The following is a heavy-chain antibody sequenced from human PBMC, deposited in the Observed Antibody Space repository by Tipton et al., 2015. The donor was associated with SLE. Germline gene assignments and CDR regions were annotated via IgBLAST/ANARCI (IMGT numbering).Heavy chain of an antibody. J-gene: IGHJ4*02. D-gene: IGHD3-3*01. CDR3: ARGNGYWDY. CDR1: GDSISGHY. V-gene: IGHV4-59*11. CDR2: IHYSGSP. Sequence: TLSLTCTVSGDSISGHYWSWIRQSPGKGLEWIAYIHYSGSPSYNPSLESRVTILVDTSKNQFSLKLNSVTAADTAVYYCARGNGYWDYWGKGTLVTVSS.